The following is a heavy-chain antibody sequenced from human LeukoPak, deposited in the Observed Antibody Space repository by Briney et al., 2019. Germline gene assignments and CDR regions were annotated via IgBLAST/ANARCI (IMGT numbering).Heavy chain of an antibody. CDR3: ARVGGSYAGSYFDY. CDR1: GGTFSSYA. V-gene: IGHV1-69*13. J-gene: IGHJ4*02. D-gene: IGHD1-26*01. CDR2: IIPIFGTA. Sequence: GASVKVSCTASGGTFSSYAISWVRQAPGQGLEWMGGIIPIFGTANYAQKFQGRVTITADESTRTAYMELSSLRSEDTAVYYCARVGGSYAGSYFDYWGQGTLVTVSS.